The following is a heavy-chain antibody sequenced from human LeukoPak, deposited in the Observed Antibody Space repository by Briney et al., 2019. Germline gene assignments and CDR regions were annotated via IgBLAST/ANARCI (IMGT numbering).Heavy chain of an antibody. CDR1: GFTFDDYA. V-gene: IGHV3-43*02. D-gene: IGHD3-22*01. CDR3: AKDYYDSSGYHFPPDY. J-gene: IGHJ4*02. CDR2: ISGDGGST. Sequence: PAGSLRLSCAASGFTFDDYAMHWVRQAPGKGLEWVSLISGDGGSTYYADSVKGRFTISRDNSKNSLYLQMNSLRTEDTALYYCAKDYYDSSGYHFPPDYWGQGTLVTVSS.